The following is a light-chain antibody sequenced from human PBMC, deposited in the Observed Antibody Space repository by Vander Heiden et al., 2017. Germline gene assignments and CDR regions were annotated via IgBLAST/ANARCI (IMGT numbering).Light chain of an antibody. V-gene: IGLV1-47*01. CDR2: MKN. CDR3: SAWHDSLSGPLG. J-gene: IGLJ2*01. Sequence: QAVLTQPPSASGTPGQRVTITCSGSSSNIGSNYVYCYQQLPGTAPPLRIYMKNQRPSGVPARFSCSTSGTSASPATTGLPSEDEADEDCSAWHDSLSGPLGCGGGTKL. CDR1: SSNIGSNY.